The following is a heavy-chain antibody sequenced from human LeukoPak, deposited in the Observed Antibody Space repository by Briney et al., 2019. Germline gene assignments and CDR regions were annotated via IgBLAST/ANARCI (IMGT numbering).Heavy chain of an antibody. J-gene: IGHJ6*04. D-gene: IGHD2-21*02. Sequence: GGSLRLSCAVSGFTVSTNHMSWVRQAPGKGLEWVSVIYNDANTYYTDSVEGRFTISRDNSKNTVFLQMNSLRAEDTAVYYCARDREVVTAKAQMDVWGKGTTATVSS. V-gene: IGHV3-53*01. CDR1: GFTVSTNH. CDR3: ARDREVVTAKAQMDV. CDR2: IYNDANT.